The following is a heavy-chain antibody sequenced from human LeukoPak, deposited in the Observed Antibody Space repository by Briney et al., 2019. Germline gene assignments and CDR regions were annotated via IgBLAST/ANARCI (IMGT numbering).Heavy chain of an antibody. J-gene: IGHJ3*02. V-gene: IGHV1-69*05. Sequence: GASVKVSCNASGGTFSSYAISWVRQAPGQGLEWMGGIIPIFGTANYAQKFQGRVTITTDESTSTAYMELSSLRSEDTAVYYCTRGVGVTIFGVGGQASDIWGQGTMVTVSS. D-gene: IGHD3-3*01. CDR2: IIPIFGTA. CDR3: TRGVGVTIFGVGGQASDI. CDR1: GGTFSSYA.